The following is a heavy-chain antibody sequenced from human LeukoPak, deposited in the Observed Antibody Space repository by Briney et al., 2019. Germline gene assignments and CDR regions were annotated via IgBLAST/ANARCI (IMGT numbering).Heavy chain of an antibody. J-gene: IGHJ4*02. CDR2: IYYSGST. CDR3: ARGSNNHY. V-gene: IGHV4-59*01. CDR1: GGSISSYY. Sequence: SETLSLTCTVSGGSISSYYWSWIRQPPGKGLEWIGYIYYSGSTNYNPSLKSRVTISVDTSKNQFSLKLGSVTAADTAVYYCARGSNNHYWGQGTLVTVSS. D-gene: IGHD1-14*01.